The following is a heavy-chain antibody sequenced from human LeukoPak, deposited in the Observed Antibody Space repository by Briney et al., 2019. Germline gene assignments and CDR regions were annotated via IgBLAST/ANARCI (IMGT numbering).Heavy chain of an antibody. CDR3: ARDTSGIAAAGGYYYYYMDV. CDR2: INPNSGGT. Sequence: ASVKVSCKASGYTFTGYYMHWVRQAPGQGLEWMGWINPNSGGTNYAQKFQGRVTMTRDTSISTAYMELRSLRSDDTAVYYCARDTSGIAAAGGYYYYYMDVWGKGTTVTISS. D-gene: IGHD6-13*01. J-gene: IGHJ6*03. CDR1: GYTFTGYY. V-gene: IGHV1-2*02.